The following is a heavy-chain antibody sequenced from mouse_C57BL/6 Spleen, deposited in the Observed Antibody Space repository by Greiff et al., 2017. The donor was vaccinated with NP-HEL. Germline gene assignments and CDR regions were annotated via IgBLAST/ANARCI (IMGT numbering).Heavy chain of an antibody. J-gene: IGHJ2*01. CDR1: GYSFTGYY. CDR2: INPSTGGT. CDR3: ARSGSLYYFDY. Sequence: EVQLQQSGPELVKPGASVKISCKASGYSFTGYYMNWVKQSPEKSLEWIGEINPSTGGTTYNQKFKAKATLTVDKSSSTAYMQLKSLTSEDSAVYYCARSGSLYYFDYWGQGTTLTVSS. V-gene: IGHV1-42*01. D-gene: IGHD3-1*01.